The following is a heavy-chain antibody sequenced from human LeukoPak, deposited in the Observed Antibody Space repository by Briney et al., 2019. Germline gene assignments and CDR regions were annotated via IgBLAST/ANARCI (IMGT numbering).Heavy chain of an antibody. D-gene: IGHD2-15*01. V-gene: IGHV1-2*02. CDR1: GYTFTGYY. Sequence: GASVKVSCKASGYTFTGYYMHWVRQAPGQGLEWMGWINPNSGGTNYAQKFQGRVTMTRDTSISTAYMELSRLTSDDTAVYYCARAAKGYCSGGSCYSPYKPLPYYWGQGTLVTVSS. CDR2: INPNSGGT. J-gene: IGHJ4*02. CDR3: ARAAKGYCSGGSCYSPYKPLPYY.